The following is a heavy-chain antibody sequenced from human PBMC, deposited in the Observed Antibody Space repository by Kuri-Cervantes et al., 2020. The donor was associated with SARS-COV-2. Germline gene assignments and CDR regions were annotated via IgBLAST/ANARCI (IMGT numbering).Heavy chain of an antibody. CDR2: ISYDGSNK. V-gene: IGHV3-30*03. Sequence: GGSLRLSCAASGFTFSSYGMHWVRQAPGKGLEWVAVISYDGSNKYYADSVKGRFTISRDNSKNTLYLQMNSLKTEDTAVYYCTTELEYYFDYWGQGTLVTVSS. CDR3: TTELEYYFDY. CDR1: GFTFSSYG. J-gene: IGHJ4*02. D-gene: IGHD1-1*01.